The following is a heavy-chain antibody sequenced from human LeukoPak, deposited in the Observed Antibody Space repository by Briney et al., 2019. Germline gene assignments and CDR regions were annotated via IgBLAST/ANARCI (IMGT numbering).Heavy chain of an antibody. CDR3: AREDPYDYVWGSYRPPDY. D-gene: IGHD3-16*02. CDR1: GFTFSSYS. CDR2: ISSGSSHI. Sequence: PGGSLRLSCAASGFTFSSYSMNWVRQAPGKGLEWVSSISSGSSHIYYADSVKGRFTISRDNAKNSLYLQMNSLRDEDTAVYYCAREDPYDYVWGSYRPPDYWGQGTLVTVSS. J-gene: IGHJ4*02. V-gene: IGHV3-21*01.